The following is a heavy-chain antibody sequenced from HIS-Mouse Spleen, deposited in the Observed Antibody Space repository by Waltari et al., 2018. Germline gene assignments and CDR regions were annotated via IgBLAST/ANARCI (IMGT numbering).Heavy chain of an antibody. J-gene: IGHJ5*02. CDR1: GYTFTSYG. D-gene: IGHD3-3*01. CDR2: ISAYNGNT. Sequence: QVQLVQSGAEVKKPGASVKVSCKASGYTFTSYGIRWVRQAPGQGLEWMGWISAYNGNTNYAQKLQGRVTMTTDTSTSTAYMELRSLRSDDTAVYYCARSESRFLEWLDWFDPWGQGTLVTVSS. CDR3: ARSESRFLEWLDWFDP. V-gene: IGHV1-18*01.